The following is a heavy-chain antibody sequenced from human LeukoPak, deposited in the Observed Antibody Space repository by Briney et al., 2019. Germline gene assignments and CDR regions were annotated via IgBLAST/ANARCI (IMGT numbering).Heavy chain of an antibody. V-gene: IGHV4-34*01. D-gene: IGHD2-2*01. CDR2: INHSGST. CDR1: GGSFSGYY. Sequence: PSETLSLTCAVYGGSFSGYYRSWIRQPPGKGLEWIGEINHSGSTNYNPSLMSRVTISVDTSKNQFSLKLSSVTAAETAVYYCARTRDANAYYYYYGMDVWGQGTTVTVSS. CDR3: ARTRDANAYYYYYGMDV. J-gene: IGHJ6*02.